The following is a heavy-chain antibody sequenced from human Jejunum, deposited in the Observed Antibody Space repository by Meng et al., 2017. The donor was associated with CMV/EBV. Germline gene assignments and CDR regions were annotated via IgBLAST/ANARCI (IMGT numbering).Heavy chain of an antibody. D-gene: IGHD1-26*01. Sequence: SGFPFSDYSMNWVRQAPGKGLEWVSSISDRGGYIYYADSVRGRFTISRDNAKSSLYLHVNTLRAEDTDVYYCARASGSYSDAFDIWGQGTLVTVSS. CDR3: ARASGSYSDAFDI. CDR1: GFPFSDYS. V-gene: IGHV3-21*01. J-gene: IGHJ3*02. CDR2: ISDRGGYI.